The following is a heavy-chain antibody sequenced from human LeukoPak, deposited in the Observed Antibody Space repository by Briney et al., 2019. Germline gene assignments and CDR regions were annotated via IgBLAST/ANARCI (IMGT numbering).Heavy chain of an antibody. D-gene: IGHD5-18*01. V-gene: IGHV3-74*01. J-gene: IGHJ4*02. Sequence: GGSLRLSCAASGFTFSSYWMHWVRQAPGKGLVWVSRTNSDGSSTSYADSVKGRFTISRDNAKNTMYLQMNSLRAEDTAVYYCARARGYGYYGDYWGQGTLVTVSS. CDR1: GFTFSSYW. CDR3: ARARGYGYYGDY. CDR2: TNSDGSST.